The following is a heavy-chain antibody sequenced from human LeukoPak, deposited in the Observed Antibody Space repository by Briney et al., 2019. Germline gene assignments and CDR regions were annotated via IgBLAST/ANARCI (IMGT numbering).Heavy chain of an antibody. Sequence: SETLSLTCTVSGGSISSSSYYWGWIRQPPGKGLEWIGSIYYSGSTYYKPALQSRVTISVDTSKNQFSLKLTSVTAADTAVYYCARPKNAMEDYFDYWGQGTVVTVSS. D-gene: IGHD1-1*01. CDR2: IYYSGST. V-gene: IGHV4-39*01. CDR3: ARPKNAMEDYFDY. CDR1: GGSISSSSYY. J-gene: IGHJ4*02.